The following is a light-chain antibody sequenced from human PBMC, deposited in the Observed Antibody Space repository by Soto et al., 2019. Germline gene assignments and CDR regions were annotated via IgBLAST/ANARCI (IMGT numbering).Light chain of an antibody. CDR3: QQRSNWLT. J-gene: IGKJ4*01. V-gene: IGKV3-11*01. Sequence: EIVLTQSPATLSLSPGERATLSCRAGQSVSSYLAWYQQKPGQAPTLLIYDASTRATGIPARFSGSGSGTYFTLTISSLEPEDFAVYYCQQRSNWLTFGGGTKVEIK. CDR2: DAS. CDR1: QSVSSY.